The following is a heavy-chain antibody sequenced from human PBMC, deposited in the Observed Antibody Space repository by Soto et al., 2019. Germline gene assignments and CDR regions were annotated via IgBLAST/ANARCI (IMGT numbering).Heavy chain of an antibody. CDR1: GYSFTSYW. D-gene: IGHD3-9*01. Sequence: GESLKISCKGSGYSFTSYWIGWVLQMPGKGLEWMGIIYPGDSDTRYSPSFQGQVTISADKSISTAYLQWSSLKASDTAMYYCARHSRYDILTGSYYYGMDVWGQGTTVTVSS. J-gene: IGHJ6*02. V-gene: IGHV5-51*01. CDR3: ARHSRYDILTGSYYYGMDV. CDR2: IYPGDSDT.